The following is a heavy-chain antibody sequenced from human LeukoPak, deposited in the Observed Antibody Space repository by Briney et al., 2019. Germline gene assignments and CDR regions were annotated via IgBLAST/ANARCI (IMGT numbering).Heavy chain of an antibody. CDR1: GYTFTGYY. CDR3: ARDPGYSYGQFDY. CDR2: INPNSGGT. V-gene: IGHV1-2*02. D-gene: IGHD5-18*01. J-gene: IGHJ4*02. Sequence: GASVKVSCKASGYTFTGYYMHWVRQAPGQGLEWMGWINPNSGGTSYAQKFQGRVTMTRDTSISTAYMELSRLRSDDTAVYYCARDPGYSYGQFDYWGQGTLVTVSS.